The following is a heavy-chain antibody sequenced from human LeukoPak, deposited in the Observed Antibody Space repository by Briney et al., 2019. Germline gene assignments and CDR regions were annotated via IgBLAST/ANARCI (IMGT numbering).Heavy chain of an antibody. CDR2: MNPKNGHT. CDR3: ARGPLTAARPVY. CDR1: GYTFTSYD. Sequence: ASVKVSCKASGYTFTSYDINWVRQATGQGLEWMGLMNPKNGHTVYAQKFQGRVTMTRDTSINTAYMELSSLRSEDTAVYYCARGPLTAARPVYWGQGTLVTVSS. J-gene: IGHJ4*02. V-gene: IGHV1-8*01. D-gene: IGHD6-6*01.